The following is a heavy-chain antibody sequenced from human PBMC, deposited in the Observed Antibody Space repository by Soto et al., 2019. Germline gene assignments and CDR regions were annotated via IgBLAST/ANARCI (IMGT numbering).Heavy chain of an antibody. V-gene: IGHV3-23*01. CDR1: GFNFNIYA. J-gene: IGHJ4*02. Sequence: EVQLLESGGGLVQPGGSLTLSCAASGFNFNIYAMSWVRQALGKGLEWVSSTVKGRFTISRDNSKATLHLQMNSLRVEDTAVYLCVKDYRTTSPAWGQGTLVTVSS. CDR3: VKDYRTTSPA. CDR2: T. D-gene: IGHD3-16*02.